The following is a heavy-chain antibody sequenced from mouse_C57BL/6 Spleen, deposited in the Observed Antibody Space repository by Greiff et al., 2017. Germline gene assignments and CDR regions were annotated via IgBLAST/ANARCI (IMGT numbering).Heavy chain of an antibody. CDR3: ARGNDYYFAY. CDR2: IDPSDSYT. J-gene: IGHJ3*01. Sequence: QVQLKQPGAELVMPGASVKLSCKASGYTFTSYWMHWVKQRPGQGLEWIGEIDPSDSYTNYNQKFKGKSTLTVDKSSSTAYMQLSSLTSEDSAVYYCARGNDYYFAYWGQGTLVTVSA. D-gene: IGHD2-3*01. V-gene: IGHV1-69*01. CDR1: GYTFTSYW.